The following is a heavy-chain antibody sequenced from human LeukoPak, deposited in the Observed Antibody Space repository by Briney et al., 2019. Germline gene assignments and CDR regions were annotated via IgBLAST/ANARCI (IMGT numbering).Heavy chain of an antibody. CDR2: IIPIFGTA. J-gene: IGHJ5*02. V-gene: IGHV1-69*06. CDR3: ARGLNPAYCGGDCYPNWFDP. D-gene: IGHD2-21*02. Sequence: SVKVSCKASGYTFTSYGISWVRQAPGQGLEWMGGIIPIFGTANYAQKFQGRVTITADKSTSTAYMELSSLRSEDTAVYYCARGLNPAYCGGDCYPNWFDPWGQGTLVTVSS. CDR1: GYTFTSYG.